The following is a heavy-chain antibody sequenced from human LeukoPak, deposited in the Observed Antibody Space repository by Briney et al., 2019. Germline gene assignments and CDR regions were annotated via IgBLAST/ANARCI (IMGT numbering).Heavy chain of an antibody. D-gene: IGHD3-10*01. J-gene: IGHJ5*01. CDR3: ATDGMVRGPDAWFDS. V-gene: IGHV4-61*02. CDR2: IYTRGST. Sequence: PSETLSLTCNVSGGSISSGRYYWSWIRQPAGKGLEWIGRIYTRGSTNYNPTLKSRVTMSVDTSKNQFSLKLSSVTAADTAVYYCATDGMVRGPDAWFDSWGQGTLVTVSS. CDR1: GGSISSGRYY.